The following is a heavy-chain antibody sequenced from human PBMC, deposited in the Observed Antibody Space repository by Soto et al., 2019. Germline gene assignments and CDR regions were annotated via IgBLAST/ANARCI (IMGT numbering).Heavy chain of an antibody. V-gene: IGHV4-59*01. Sequence: PSQTLPLTCTVSGGSTSSYYWSWIRQPPGKGLEWIGYIYYSGSTNYNPSLKSRVTISVDTSKNQFSLKLSSVTAADTAVYYCARAPRGNYGYPSYFDYWGQGTLVTVS. J-gene: IGHJ4*02. D-gene: IGHD3-10*01. CDR3: ARAPRGNYGYPSYFDY. CDR2: IYYSGST. CDR1: GGSTSSYY.